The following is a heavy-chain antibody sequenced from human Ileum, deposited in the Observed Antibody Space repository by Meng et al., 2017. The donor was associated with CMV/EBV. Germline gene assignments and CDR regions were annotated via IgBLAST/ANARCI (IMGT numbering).Heavy chain of an antibody. Sequence: GESLKISCAASGFTFSSYAMHWVRQAPGKGLEWVAVISYDGSNKYYADSVKGRFTISRDNSKNTLYLQMNSLRAEDTAVYYCAISGEYQLLFDYYGMDVWGQGTMVTVSS. D-gene: IGHD2-2*01. CDR1: GFTFSSYA. CDR3: AISGEYQLLFDYYGMDV. J-gene: IGHJ6*02. CDR2: ISYDGSNK. V-gene: IGHV3-30*04.